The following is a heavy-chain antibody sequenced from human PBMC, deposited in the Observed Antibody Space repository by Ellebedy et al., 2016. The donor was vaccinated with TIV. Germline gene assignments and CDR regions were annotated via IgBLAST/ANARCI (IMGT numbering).Heavy chain of an antibody. CDR3: ARGGGSSTSCYPLSCPYYYGMDV. CDR2: IIPIFGTA. D-gene: IGHD2-2*01. Sequence: SVKVSXKASGGTFSSYAISWVRQPPGQGLEWMGGIIPIFGTANYAQKFQGRVTITADESTSTAYMELSSLRSEDTAVYYCARGGGSSTSCYPLSCPYYYGMDVWGQGTTVTVSS. J-gene: IGHJ6*02. V-gene: IGHV1-69*13. CDR1: GGTFSSYA.